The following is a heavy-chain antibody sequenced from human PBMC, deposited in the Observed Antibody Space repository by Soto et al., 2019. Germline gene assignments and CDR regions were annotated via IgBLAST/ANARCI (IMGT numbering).Heavy chain of an antibody. CDR3: ARGPTDYYDKSGDYCLDY. J-gene: IGHJ4*02. D-gene: IGHD3-22*01. V-gene: IGHV1-18*01. Sequence: QVQLVQSGAEVKKPGASVMVSCKGSGYSFITYGMSWVRQAPGQGLEWVGWISTYNGNTKYVESLQGRVTMTTDTTTSTAYMELRCLRSDDTAVYYCARGPTDYYDKSGDYCLDYWGQGTLVTVSP. CDR2: ISTYNGNT. CDR1: GYSFITYG.